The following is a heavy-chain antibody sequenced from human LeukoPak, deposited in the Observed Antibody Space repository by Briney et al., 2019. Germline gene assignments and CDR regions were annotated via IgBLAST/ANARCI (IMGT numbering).Heavy chain of an antibody. CDR2: INPDGTKT. V-gene: IGHV3-7*01. D-gene: IGHD3-3*01. Sequence: GGSLRLSCAASGFTVTRFWLTWVRQSPGKGLEWVANINPDGTKTTYVDSVEGRFAISRDNAKNSVFLLMTSLRAEDTAMYYCATAPASVDSSWGQGTLVAVSS. J-gene: IGHJ5*02. CDR3: ATAPASVDSS. CDR1: GFTVTRFW.